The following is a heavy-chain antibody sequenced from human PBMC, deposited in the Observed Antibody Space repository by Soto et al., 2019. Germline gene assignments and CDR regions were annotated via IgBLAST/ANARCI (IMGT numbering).Heavy chain of an antibody. V-gene: IGHV1-18*01. D-gene: IGHD5-12*01. CDR3: AKSPRGEMATD. Sequence: QVQLVQSGGEVKKPGASVTVSCKASDYPFINYHITWVRQAPGQGLEWMAWIDTYNGMTDYAQRFQGRVTMTRDTSTSTAYMELRNLGSDDTAVSFCAKSPRGEMATDWGQGTLVTVSS. CDR2: IDTYNGMT. CDR1: DYPFINYH. J-gene: IGHJ4*02.